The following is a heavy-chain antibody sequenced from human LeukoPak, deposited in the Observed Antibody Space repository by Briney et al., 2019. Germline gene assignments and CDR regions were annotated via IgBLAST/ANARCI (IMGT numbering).Heavy chain of an antibody. Sequence: GGSLRLSCAASGFTFSSYGMHWVRQAPGKGLEWVAFIRYDGSNKYYADSVKGRFTISRDNSKNTVYLQMNSLRAEDTAVYYCAKDRVAAAGIYNWFDPWGQGTLVTVSS. CDR1: GFTFSSYG. J-gene: IGHJ5*02. CDR2: IRYDGSNK. D-gene: IGHD6-13*01. CDR3: AKDRVAAAGIYNWFDP. V-gene: IGHV3-30*02.